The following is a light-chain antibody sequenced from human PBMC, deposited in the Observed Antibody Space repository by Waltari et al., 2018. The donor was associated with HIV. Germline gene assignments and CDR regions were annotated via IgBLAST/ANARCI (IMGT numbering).Light chain of an antibody. V-gene: IGLV2-14*01. J-gene: IGLJ2*01. CDR1: SSDVGGYNY. CDR3: SSYTSSSTLG. CDR2: EVS. Sequence: QSALTQPASVSGSPGQSITISCPGTSSDVGGYNYVSWYQQHPGKAPKLMIYEVSNRPSGGSNRFSGSKSGNTASLTIVGLQAEDEADYYCSSYTSSSTLGFGGGTKLTVL.